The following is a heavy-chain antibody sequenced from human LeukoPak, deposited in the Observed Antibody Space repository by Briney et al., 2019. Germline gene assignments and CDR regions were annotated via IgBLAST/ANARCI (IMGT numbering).Heavy chain of an antibody. CDR1: GYTFTSYY. CDR2: INPSGGST. CDR3: ASERGGYYYAFQH. J-gene: IGHJ1*01. Sequence: ASVKVSCKASGYTFTSYYMHWVRQAPGQGLEWMGIINPSGGSTSYAQKFQGRVTMTRDTSTSTVYMELSSLRSEDTAVYYCASERGGYYYAFQHWGQGTLVTVSS. V-gene: IGHV1-46*01. D-gene: IGHD3-22*01.